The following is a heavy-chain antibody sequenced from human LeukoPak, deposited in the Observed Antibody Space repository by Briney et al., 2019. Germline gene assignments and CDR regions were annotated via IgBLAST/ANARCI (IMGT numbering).Heavy chain of an antibody. J-gene: IGHJ5*02. CDR1: GGSISSSSYY. CDR2: IYYSGST. V-gene: IGHV4-31*03. D-gene: IGHD3-10*01. CDR3: ARTSPYGSGDP. Sequence: SETLSLTCTVSGGSISSSSYYWGWIRQPPGKGLEWIGYIYYSGSTYYNPSLKSRVTISVDTSKNQFSLKLSSVTAADTAVYYCARTSPYGSGDPWGQGTLVTVSS.